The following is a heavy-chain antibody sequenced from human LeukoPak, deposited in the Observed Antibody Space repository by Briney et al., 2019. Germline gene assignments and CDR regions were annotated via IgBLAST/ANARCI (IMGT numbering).Heavy chain of an antibody. V-gene: IGHV4-59*08. CDR3: ARHRYLSGSYYWVLDY. CDR2: IYYSGST. J-gene: IGHJ4*02. Sequence: SETLSLTCTVSGGSISSYYWSWIRQPPGKGLEWIGYIYYSGSTNYNPSLKSRVTISVDTSKNQFSLKLSSVTAADTAVYYCARHRYLSGSYYWVLDYWGQGTLVTVSS. D-gene: IGHD1-26*01. CDR1: GGSISSYY.